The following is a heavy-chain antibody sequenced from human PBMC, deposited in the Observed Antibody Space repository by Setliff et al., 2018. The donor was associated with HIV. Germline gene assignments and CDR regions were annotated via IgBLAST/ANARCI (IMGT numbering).Heavy chain of an antibody. CDR2: IYYSGSP. Sequence: SETLSLTCTVSGGSISSGGYYWSWIRQHPGKGLEWIGYIYYSGSPSYSPSLKTRLTITKDTSKNQVVLTMTNMDPVDTAKYYCAHDVVAEWGVSRASPLDYWGQGTLVTVSS. CDR3: AHDVVAEWGVSRASPLDY. J-gene: IGHJ4*02. V-gene: IGHV4-31*08. CDR1: GGSISSGGYY. D-gene: IGHD5-12*01.